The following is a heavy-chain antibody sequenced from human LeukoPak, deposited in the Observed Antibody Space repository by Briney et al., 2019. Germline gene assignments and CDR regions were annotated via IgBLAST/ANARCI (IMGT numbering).Heavy chain of an antibody. V-gene: IGHV3-13*01. CDR3: VREARGYHYTYFDY. D-gene: IGHD5-18*01. CDR2: VSSGFHA. CDR1: GFTLGSHD. J-gene: IGHJ4*02. Sequence: GGPLRLSCTASGFTLGSHDMHWVRQIPGQGLEWVAAVSSGFHAFFADSVQGRFTDSREDARNSLYLQMNSLRAGDTAVYYCVREARGYHYTYFDYWGQGTLVTVSS.